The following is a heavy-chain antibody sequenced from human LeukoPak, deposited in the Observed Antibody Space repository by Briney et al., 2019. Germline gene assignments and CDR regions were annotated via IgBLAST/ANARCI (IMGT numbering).Heavy chain of an antibody. V-gene: IGHV3-49*03. CDR3: TADYSSSWLFEY. D-gene: IGHD6-13*01. Sequence: GGSLRLSCTASGFTFGDYAMSWFRQAPGKGLEWVGFIRSKAYGGTTEYAASVKGRFTISRDDSKSIAYLQMNSLKIEDTAVYYCTADYSSSWLFEYWGQGTLVTVSS. J-gene: IGHJ4*02. CDR2: IRSKAYGGTT. CDR1: GFTFGDYA.